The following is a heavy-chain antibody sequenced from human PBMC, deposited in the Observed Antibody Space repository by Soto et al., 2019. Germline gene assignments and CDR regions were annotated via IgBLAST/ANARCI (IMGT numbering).Heavy chain of an antibody. J-gene: IGHJ4*02. V-gene: IGHV3-7*03. D-gene: IGHD2-8*01. CDR2: IKQDGSEK. Sequence: GGSLRLSCAASGFTFSSYWMSWVRQAPGKGLEWVANIKQDGSEKYYVDSVKGRFTISRDNAKNSLYLQMDSLRAEDTAVYYCATLPRYCTNGVCYHTISDYWGQGTLVTVSS. CDR1: GFTFSSYW. CDR3: ATLPRYCTNGVCYHTISDY.